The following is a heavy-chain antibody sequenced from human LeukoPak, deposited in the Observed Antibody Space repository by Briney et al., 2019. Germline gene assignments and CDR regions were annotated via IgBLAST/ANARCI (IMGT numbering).Heavy chain of an antibody. V-gene: IGHV1-3*01. J-gene: IGHJ4*02. Sequence: ASVKVSCKASGYTLTSYAMHWVRQAPGQRLEWMGWINAGNGNTKYSQKFQGRVTITRDTSASTAYMELSSLRSEDTAVYYCARVYGIAVAGPGYWGQGTLVTVSS. D-gene: IGHD6-19*01. CDR2: INAGNGNT. CDR1: GYTLTSYA. CDR3: ARVYGIAVAGPGY.